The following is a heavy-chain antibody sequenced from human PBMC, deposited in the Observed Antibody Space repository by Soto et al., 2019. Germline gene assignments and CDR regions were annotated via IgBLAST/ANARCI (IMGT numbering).Heavy chain of an antibody. J-gene: IGHJ1*01. D-gene: IGHD6-19*01. Sequence: EAQLVESGGGLVQPGRSLRLSCAASGFIFDDYAMHWVRQAPGKGLEWVSGITWSGGTKDYADSVKGRFTIFRDNGKNSVYLHMDSVTLEDTALYYCVRGRQGWVQLGGRGTLVTVSS. CDR2: ITWSGGTK. CDR3: VRGRQGWVQL. V-gene: IGHV3-9*01. CDR1: GFIFDDYA.